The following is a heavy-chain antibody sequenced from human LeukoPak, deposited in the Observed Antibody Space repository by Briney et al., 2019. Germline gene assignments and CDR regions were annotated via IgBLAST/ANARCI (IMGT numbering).Heavy chain of an antibody. J-gene: IGHJ4*02. Sequence: ASVKVSCKASGYTFTGYYINWVRQAPGQGLEWMGWINPNSGNTGYAQKFQGRVTMTRNTSISTAYRELSSLRSEDRAVHYCARARLRSTSCPGYWGQGTLVTVSS. V-gene: IGHV1-8*01. D-gene: IGHD2-2*01. CDR3: ARARLRSTSCPGY. CDR1: GYTFTGYY. CDR2: INPNSGNT.